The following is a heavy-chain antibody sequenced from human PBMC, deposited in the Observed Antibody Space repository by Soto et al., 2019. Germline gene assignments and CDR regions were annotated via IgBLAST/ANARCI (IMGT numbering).Heavy chain of an antibody. CDR1: GYTFTSYV. J-gene: IGHJ6*02. CDR3: ARVVATVAGPYGMDV. CDR2: ISAYNGNT. V-gene: IGHV1-18*01. D-gene: IGHD6-19*01. Sequence: QVQLVQSGAEVKKPGASVKVSCRASGYTFTSYVISWVRQAPGQGLEWMGWISAYNGNTNFAQKLQGRVTMTTDTSTSTAYMELRSLRSDDTAVCYCARVVATVAGPYGMDVWGQGTTVTVSS.